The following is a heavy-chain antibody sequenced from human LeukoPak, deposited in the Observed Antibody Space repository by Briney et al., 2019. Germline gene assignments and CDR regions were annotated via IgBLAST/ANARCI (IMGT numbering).Heavy chain of an antibody. V-gene: IGHV4-38-2*01. CDR2: IYHSGST. Sequence: SETLSLTCAVSGYSISSGYYWGWIRQPPGKGLEWIGSIYHSGSTYYNPSLKSRVTISVDTSKNQFSLKLSSVTAADTAVYYCARATFGNYYDFDYWGQGTLVTVSS. D-gene: IGHD1-26*01. CDR1: GYSISSGYY. J-gene: IGHJ4*02. CDR3: ARATFGNYYDFDY.